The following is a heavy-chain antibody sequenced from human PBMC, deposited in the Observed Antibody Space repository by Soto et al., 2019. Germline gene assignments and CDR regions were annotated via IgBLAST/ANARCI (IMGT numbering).Heavy chain of an antibody. Sequence: QLQLQESGPGLVKPSETLSLSCTVSGGSISSTSFYWGWIRQPPGKGLEWIGSIYYSGSTFYNPSLKSRVTISVDTARNHFSLRLNSVTAADTAVYYCAKIRWQWLIDFWGQGTLVTVSS. CDR2: IYYSGST. CDR1: GGSISSTSFY. D-gene: IGHD6-19*01. J-gene: IGHJ4*02. CDR3: AKIRWQWLIDF. V-gene: IGHV4-39*02.